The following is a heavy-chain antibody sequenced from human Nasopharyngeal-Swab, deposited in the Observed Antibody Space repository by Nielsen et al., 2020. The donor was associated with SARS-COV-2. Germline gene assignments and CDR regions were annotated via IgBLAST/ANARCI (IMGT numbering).Heavy chain of an antibody. D-gene: IGHD4-17*01. V-gene: IGHV1-46*01. Sequence: WVRQAPGQGLEWMGIINPKGGSTNYAQKFLGRITMTRDTPTTTVYMGLSSLRSEDTAVYYCARDIGDYRSFAYWGQGTLVTVS. CDR2: INPKGGST. CDR3: ARDIGDYRSFAY. J-gene: IGHJ4*02.